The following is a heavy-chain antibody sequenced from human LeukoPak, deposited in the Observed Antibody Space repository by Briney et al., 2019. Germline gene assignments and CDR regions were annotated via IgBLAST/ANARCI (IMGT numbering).Heavy chain of an antibody. D-gene: IGHD3-22*01. CDR3: AKFPIVVNDYFDY. CDR1: GFTFSSYA. Sequence: GGSLRLSCAASGFTFSSYAMSWVRQAPGKGLEWVSAISGSGGTTYSADTVKGRFTISRDNSKNTLYLQMNSLRAEDTAVYYCAKFPIVVNDYFDYWGQGTLVTVSS. CDR2: ISGSGGTT. J-gene: IGHJ4*02. V-gene: IGHV3-23*01.